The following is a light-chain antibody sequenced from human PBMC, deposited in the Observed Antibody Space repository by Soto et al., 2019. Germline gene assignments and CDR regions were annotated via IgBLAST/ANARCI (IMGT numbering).Light chain of an antibody. CDR1: QSISNW. Sequence: DIQRTQSPSTLSASVGDRVTITCRASQSISNWLAWYQQKPGKAPKLLIYRASTLKSGVPSRFSGIGSGTEFTLTISSLQPDDFSTYYCQQYISVSLLTFGGGTKVEIK. J-gene: IGKJ4*01. V-gene: IGKV1-5*03. CDR2: RAS. CDR3: QQYISVSLLT.